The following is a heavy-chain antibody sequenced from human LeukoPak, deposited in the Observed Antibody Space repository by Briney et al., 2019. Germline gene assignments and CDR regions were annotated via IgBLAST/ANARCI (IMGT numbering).Heavy chain of an antibody. CDR2: INTDGSST. CDR3: ARVGTTVNPPYYYYYYYMDV. Sequence: TGRSLRLSCAASGFTFSSYWMHWVRQAPGKGLVWVSRINTDGSSTSYADSVKGRFTISRDNAKNTLYLQMNSLRAEDTAVYYCARVGTTVNPPYYYYYYYMDVWGKGTTVTVSS. J-gene: IGHJ6*03. CDR1: GFTFSSYW. V-gene: IGHV3-74*01. D-gene: IGHD4-11*01.